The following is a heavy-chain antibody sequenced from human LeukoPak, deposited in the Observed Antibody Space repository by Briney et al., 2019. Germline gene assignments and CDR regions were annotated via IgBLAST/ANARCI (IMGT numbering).Heavy chain of an antibody. CDR2: ISGSGGST. CDR3: ARGYYYDSTVDNAFDI. D-gene: IGHD3-22*01. V-gene: IGHV3-23*01. Sequence: GGSLRLSCAASGFTFSSYAMSWVRPAPGKGLEWVSAISGSGGSTYYADSVKGRFTISRDNSKNTLYLQMNSLRAEDTAVYYCARGYYYDSTVDNAFDIWGQGTMVTVSS. J-gene: IGHJ3*02. CDR1: GFTFSSYA.